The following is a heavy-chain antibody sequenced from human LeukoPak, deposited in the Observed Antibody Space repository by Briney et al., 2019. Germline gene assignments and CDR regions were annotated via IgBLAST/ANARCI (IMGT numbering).Heavy chain of an antibody. Sequence: ASVKVSCKASGYTFTSYYMHWVRQAPGQGLEGMGIINPSGGSTSYAQKFPGRVTMTRDMSTSTVYLELSSLRSEDTAVYYCARNHNPYWGGDCSAFDIWGQGTMVTVSS. J-gene: IGHJ3*02. CDR3: ARNHNPYWGGDCSAFDI. CDR2: INPSGGST. D-gene: IGHD2-21*02. CDR1: GYTFTSYY. V-gene: IGHV1-46*01.